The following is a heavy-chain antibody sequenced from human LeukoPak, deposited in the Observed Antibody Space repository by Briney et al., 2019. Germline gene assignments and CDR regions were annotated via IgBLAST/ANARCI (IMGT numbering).Heavy chain of an antibody. CDR2: INPNSGGT. CDR1: GYTFTGYY. CDR3: AREGSIAGRGRKGWFEP. J-gene: IGHJ5*02. Sequence: ASVKVSCKASGYTFTGYYMHWVRQAPGQGLEWMGWINPNSGGTNYAQKFQGRVTMTRDTSISTAYMELSRLRSDDTAVYYCAREGSIAGRGRKGWFEPWGQGTLVTVSS. D-gene: IGHD6-6*01. V-gene: IGHV1-2*02.